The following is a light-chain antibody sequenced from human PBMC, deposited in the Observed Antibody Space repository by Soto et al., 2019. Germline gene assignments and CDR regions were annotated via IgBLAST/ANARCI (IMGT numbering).Light chain of an antibody. V-gene: IGKV3-15*01. CDR1: QSVSSN. J-gene: IGKJ5*01. CDR2: SAS. Sequence: EIVMTQSPATLSVSPGERATLSCRASQSVSSNLAWHQQKPGQAPRLLIYSASTRATGTPARFSGSGSGTEFTLTISSLLSVDIAVYYCQQYDTWPISFGPETRLEI. CDR3: QQYDTWPIS.